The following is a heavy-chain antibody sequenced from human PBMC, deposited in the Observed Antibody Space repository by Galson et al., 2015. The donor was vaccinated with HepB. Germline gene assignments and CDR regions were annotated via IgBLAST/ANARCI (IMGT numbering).Heavy chain of an antibody. D-gene: IGHD6-13*01. CDR3: ARAPNVYSSSWYFDYYYGMDV. J-gene: IGHJ6*02. V-gene: IGHV6-1*01. Sequence: CAISGDSVSSDSAAWNWIRQSPSRGLEWLGRTYYRSKWYNDYAVSVKSRITINPDTSKNQFSLQLNSVTPEDTAVYYCARAPNVYSSSWYFDYYYGMDVWGQGTTVTVSS. CDR2: TYYRSKWYN. CDR1: GDSVSSDSAA.